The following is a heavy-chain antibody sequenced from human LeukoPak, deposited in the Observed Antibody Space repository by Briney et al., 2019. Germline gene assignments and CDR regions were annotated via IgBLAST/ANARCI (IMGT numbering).Heavy chain of an antibody. CDR2: IYPGDSDT. CDR3: ARHKSDTAMTYYFDY. CDR1: GYSFTNYW. D-gene: IGHD5-18*01. V-gene: IGHV5-51*01. Sequence: GESLKISCKGSGYSFTNYWIGWVRQMPGKGLEWMGIIYPGDSDTRYSPSFQGQVTFSADKPINTAYLQWSSLKASDTAMYYCARHKSDTAMTYYFDYWGQGTLVTVSS. J-gene: IGHJ4*02.